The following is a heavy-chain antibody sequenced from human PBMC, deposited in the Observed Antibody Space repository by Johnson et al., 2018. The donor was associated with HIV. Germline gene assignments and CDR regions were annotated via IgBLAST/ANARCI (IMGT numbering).Heavy chain of an antibody. CDR1: GFTFSSYW. D-gene: IGHD5-18*01. CDR2: INSDGSST. CDR3: ARVSLAYSYGYDALDF. J-gene: IGHJ3*01. V-gene: IGHV3-74*01. Sequence: MQLVESGGGLVQPGGSLRLSCAASGFTFSSYWMHWVRQAPGKGLVWVSRINSDGSSTSYADSVKGRFTISRDISKNTLYLEMYSLRAEDTAVYFCARVSLAYSYGYDALDFWGQGTMVTVSS.